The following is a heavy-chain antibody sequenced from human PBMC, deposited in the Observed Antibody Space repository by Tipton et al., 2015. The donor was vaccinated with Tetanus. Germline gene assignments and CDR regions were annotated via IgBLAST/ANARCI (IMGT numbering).Heavy chain of an antibody. D-gene: IGHD6-13*01. V-gene: IGHV4-61*01. CDR3: ARSEQQLVRGYYYYYYMDV. Sequence: TLSLTCTVSGGSVTRGSYYWNWIRQPPGKGLEWIGYYFYRGNTNYLPSLKSRVAISVDTTKNQFSLKLSSVTAADTAVYYCARSEQQLVRGYYYYYYMDVWGKGTTVTVSS. CDR1: GGSVTRGSYY. CDR2: YFYRGNT. J-gene: IGHJ6*03.